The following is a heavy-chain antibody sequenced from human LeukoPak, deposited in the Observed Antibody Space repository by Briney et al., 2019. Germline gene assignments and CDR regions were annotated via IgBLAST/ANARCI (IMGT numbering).Heavy chain of an antibody. CDR2: ISAYNGNT. V-gene: IGHV1-18*01. CDR3: VAIRGFGELLYPRG. J-gene: IGHJ4*02. CDR1: GYTFTSYG. D-gene: IGHD3-10*01. Sequence: ASVTVSCKASGYTFTSYGISWVRQAPGQGLEWMGWISAYNGNTNYAQKLQGRVTMTTDTSTSTAYMELRSLRSDDTAVYYCVAIRGFGELLYPRGWGQGTLVTVSS.